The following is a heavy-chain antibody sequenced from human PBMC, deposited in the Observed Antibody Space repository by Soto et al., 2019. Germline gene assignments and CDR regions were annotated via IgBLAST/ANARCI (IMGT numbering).Heavy chain of an antibody. CDR3: ARDLLNYGDYIRYGMDV. V-gene: IGHV3-7*05. CDR1: GFTFSSDG. D-gene: IGHD4-17*01. CDR2: IKQDGSEK. J-gene: IGHJ6*02. Sequence: GGSLILSCAASGFTFSSDGMSWVRQAPGKGLEWVANIKQDGSEKYYVDSVKGRFTISRDNAKNSLYLQMNSLRAEDTAVYYCARDLLNYGDYIRYGMDVWGQGTTVTVSS.